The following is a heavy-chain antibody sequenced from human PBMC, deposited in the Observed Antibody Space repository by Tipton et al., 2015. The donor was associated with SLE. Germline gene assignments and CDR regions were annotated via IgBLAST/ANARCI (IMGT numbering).Heavy chain of an antibody. CDR1: GFTFSGYW. V-gene: IGHV3-7*01. D-gene: IGHD6-13*01. J-gene: IGHJ5*02. CDR3: VRGGTSSPKDNYFDP. CDR2: IKQDGSAS. Sequence: SLRLSCAASGFTFSGYWMTWVRQAPGQGLEWVANIKQDGSASHYVGSVKGRFTISRDNAKNSLYLQMNSLRVEDTAVYYCVRGGTSSPKDNYFDPWGQGTLVTVSS.